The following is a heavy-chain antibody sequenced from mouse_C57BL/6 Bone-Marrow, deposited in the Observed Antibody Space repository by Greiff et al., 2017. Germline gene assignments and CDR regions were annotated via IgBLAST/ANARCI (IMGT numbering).Heavy chain of an antibody. V-gene: IGHV1-22*01. D-gene: IGHD1-1*01. CDR2: INPNNGGT. J-gene: IGHJ3*01. Sequence: EVKLMESGPELVKPGASVKMSCKASGYTFTDYNMHWVKQRHGKSLEWIGYINPNNGGTSYNQKFKGKATLTVNKSSSTAYMELRSLTSEDSAVYYCARGYYGSSFAYWGQGTLVTVSA. CDR1: GYTFTDYN. CDR3: ARGYYGSSFAY.